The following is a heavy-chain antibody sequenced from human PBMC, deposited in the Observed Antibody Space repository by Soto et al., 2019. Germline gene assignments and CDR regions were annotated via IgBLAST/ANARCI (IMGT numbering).Heavy chain of an antibody. J-gene: IGHJ4*02. CDR2: IYYSGST. V-gene: IGHV4-59*08. CDR3: ERHLIVAKIGPYYFDY. Sequence: SETLSLTCTVSGGSISSYYWSWIRQPPGKGLEWIGYIYYSGSTNYNPSLKSRVTISVDTSKNQFSLKLSSVTAADTAVYYCERHLIVAKIGPYYFDYWGQGYLVTVSS. CDR1: GGSISSYY. D-gene: IGHD5-12*01.